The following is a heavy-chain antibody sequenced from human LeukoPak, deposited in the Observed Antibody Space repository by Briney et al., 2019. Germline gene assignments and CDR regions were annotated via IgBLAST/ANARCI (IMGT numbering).Heavy chain of an antibody. J-gene: IGHJ4*02. CDR2: ISGSGGST. V-gene: IGHV3-23*01. CDR3: AKVPCLRCYFDY. D-gene: IGHD1-14*01. CDR1: GFTFSSYA. Sequence: GKSLRLSCAASGFTFSSYAMSWVRQAPGKGMEWVSAISGSGGSTYYADSVKGRFTISRDNSKNTLYLQMNSLRAEDTAVYYCAKVPCLRCYFDYWAREPWSPSPQ.